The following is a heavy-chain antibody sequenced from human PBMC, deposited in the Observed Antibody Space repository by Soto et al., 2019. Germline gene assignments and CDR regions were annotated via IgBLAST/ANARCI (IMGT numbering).Heavy chain of an antibody. CDR2: IIPIFGTA. CDR1: GGTLSSYA. V-gene: IGHV1-69*13. Sequence: SVKVSCKASGGTLSSYAISWVRQAPGQGLEWMGGIIPIFGTANYAQKFQGRVTITADESTSTAYMELSSLRSEDTAVYYCARPSPQVEERPCNYYYGMDVWRQGNTVTVS. CDR3: ARPSPQVEERPCNYYYGMDV. J-gene: IGHJ6*02. D-gene: IGHD1-1*01.